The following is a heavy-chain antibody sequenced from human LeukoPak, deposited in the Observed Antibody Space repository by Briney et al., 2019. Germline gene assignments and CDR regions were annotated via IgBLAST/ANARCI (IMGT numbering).Heavy chain of an antibody. V-gene: IGHV1-46*01. CDR3: ASDGGSSGWPDY. Sequence: ASVKVSCKASGYTFTSYYMHWVRQAPGQGLEWMGIINPSGGSTSYAQKFQGRVTMTRDMSTSTVYMALSSLRSEETAVYYCASDGGSSGWPDYWGQGTLVTVSS. CDR2: INPSGGST. CDR1: GYTFTSYY. J-gene: IGHJ4*02. D-gene: IGHD6-19*01.